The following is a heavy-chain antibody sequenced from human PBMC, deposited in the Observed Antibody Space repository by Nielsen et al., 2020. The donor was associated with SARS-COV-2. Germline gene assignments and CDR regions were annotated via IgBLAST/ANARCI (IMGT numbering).Heavy chain of an antibody. J-gene: IGHJ4*02. Sequence: WIRQPPGKGLEWIGYIYYSGSTNYNPSLKSRVTISVDTSKNQFSLKLSSVTAADTAVYYCARCYYDSSGYQHFDYWGQGTLVTVSS. V-gene: IGHV4-59*12. D-gene: IGHD3-22*01. CDR2: IYYSGST. CDR3: ARCYYDSSGYQHFDY.